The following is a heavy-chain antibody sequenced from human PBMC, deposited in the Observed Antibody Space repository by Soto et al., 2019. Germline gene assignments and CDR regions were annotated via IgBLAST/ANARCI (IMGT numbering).Heavy chain of an antibody. D-gene: IGHD4-17*01. CDR2: VYYRGRS. J-gene: IGHJ4*02. CDR3: VSQRTTVPTQAYFDY. V-gene: IGHV4-39*01. Sequence: SKTLSLTCIVSGGSVTNSSYYWGWIRQSPGKGLEWIGSVYYRGRSYSKSSVKSRVTISVDTSKNRFSLSLNSVTASDTAVYFCVSQRTTVPTQAYFDYWGPGALVTVSS. CDR1: GGSVTNSSYY.